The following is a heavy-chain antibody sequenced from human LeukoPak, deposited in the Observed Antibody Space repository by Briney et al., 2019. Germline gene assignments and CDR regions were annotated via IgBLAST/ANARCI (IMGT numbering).Heavy chain of an antibody. V-gene: IGHV3-74*01. J-gene: IGHJ4*02. CDR3: ATSRTFDY. CDR2: INSDGSST. CDR1: GFTFSSYL. Sequence: SGGSLRLSCAASGFTFSSYLMHWVRQSPGKGLVWVSGINSDGSSTTYADSVKGRFTISRDNAKNTVYLQMNSLRAEDTAVYHCATSRTFDYWGQGTLVTVSS.